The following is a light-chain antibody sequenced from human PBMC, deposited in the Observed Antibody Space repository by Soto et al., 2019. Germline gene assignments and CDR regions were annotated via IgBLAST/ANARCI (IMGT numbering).Light chain of an antibody. CDR3: SSYTNSGAYV. V-gene: IGLV2-14*03. Sequence: QSALTQPASVSGSPGQSITVSCTGTSSDVGGYNYVSWYQQHPGKAPKVMIYGVSDRPSGVSNRFSGSKSGNTASLAISGLQAEDEADYYCSSYTNSGAYVFGSGTKLTVL. CDR2: GVS. CDR1: SSDVGGYNY. J-gene: IGLJ1*01.